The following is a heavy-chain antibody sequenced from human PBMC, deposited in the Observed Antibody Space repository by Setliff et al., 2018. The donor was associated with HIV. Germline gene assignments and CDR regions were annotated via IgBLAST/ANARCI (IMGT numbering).Heavy chain of an antibody. V-gene: IGHV1-2*02. CDR2: INSASGGT. CDR3: ARDYLHVFDI. Sequence: ASVKVSCKASGYTFTDYYIHWVRPAPGQGLEWMGWINSASGGTNYAQNFQGRVTVTRDTSINTAYVELNSLKSDDTAVYYCARDYLHVFDIWGQGTMVTVSS. J-gene: IGHJ3*02. CDR1: GYTFTDYY.